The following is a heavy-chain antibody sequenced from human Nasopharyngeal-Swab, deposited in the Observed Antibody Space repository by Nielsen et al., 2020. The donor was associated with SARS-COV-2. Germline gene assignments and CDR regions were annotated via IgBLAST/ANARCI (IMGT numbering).Heavy chain of an antibody. CDR3: ARENYDFWSGYLDYYYYYGMDV. CDR2: ISSSSSYI. CDR1: GFTFSSYS. D-gene: IGHD3-3*01. Sequence: GESLKISCAASGFTFSSYSMNWVRQAPGKGLEWVSSISSSSSYIYYAGSVKGRFTISRDNAKNSLYLQMNSLRAEDTAVYYCARENYDFWSGYLDYYYYYGMDVWGQGTTVTVSS. V-gene: IGHV3-21*01. J-gene: IGHJ6*02.